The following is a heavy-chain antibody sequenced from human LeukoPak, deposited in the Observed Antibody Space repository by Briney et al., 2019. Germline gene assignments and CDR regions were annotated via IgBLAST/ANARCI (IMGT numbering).Heavy chain of an antibody. CDR2: ISGRGASK. CDR1: GFTFSSYA. D-gene: IGHD2-2*01. V-gene: IGHV3-23*01. J-gene: IGHJ4*02. CDR3: AKGVVVAPDVTPFDY. Sequence: GGSLRLSCAASGFTFSSYAMSWVRQAPGKGLEWVSGISGRGASKYYADSVKGRFTISRDNSKNTLYLQMNSLRAEDTAVYYCAKGVVVAPDVTPFDYWGQGTLVTVSS.